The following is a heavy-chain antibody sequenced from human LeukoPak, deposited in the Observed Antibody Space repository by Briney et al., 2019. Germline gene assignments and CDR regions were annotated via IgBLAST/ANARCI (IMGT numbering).Heavy chain of an antibody. CDR2: INHSGST. Sequence: PSETLSLTCAVYGGSFSGYYWSWIRQPPVKGLEWIGEINHSGSTNYNPSLKSRVTISVDTSKNQFSLKLSSVTAADTAVYYCARGEGYCSSTSCYYFDYWGQGTLVTVSS. D-gene: IGHD2-2*01. J-gene: IGHJ4*02. V-gene: IGHV4-34*01. CDR1: GGSFSGYY. CDR3: ARGEGYCSSTSCYYFDY.